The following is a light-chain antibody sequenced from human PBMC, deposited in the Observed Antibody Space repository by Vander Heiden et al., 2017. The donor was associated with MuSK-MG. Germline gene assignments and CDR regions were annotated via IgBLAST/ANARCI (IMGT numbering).Light chain of an antibody. Sequence: AIQVTQSPTSLSASVGARVTITCRASQAIGSFIAWYQQKPGKPPKLLIYDASNLHSGVPSRLSGSGSGTDFTLTISSLKTEDFATYYCQQFNTDPFTFGPGTTVDIK. CDR1: QAIGSF. CDR3: QQFNTDPFT. CDR2: DAS. J-gene: IGKJ3*01. V-gene: IGKV1-13*02.